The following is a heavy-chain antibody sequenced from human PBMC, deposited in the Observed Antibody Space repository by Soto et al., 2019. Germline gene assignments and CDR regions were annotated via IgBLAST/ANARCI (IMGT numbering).Heavy chain of an antibody. CDR3: AKEYIRCSSTSCYYEDGMDV. CDR2: ISYDGSNK. D-gene: IGHD2-2*01. V-gene: IGHV3-30-3*01. Sequence: GGSLRLSCAASGFTFSSYAMHWVRQAPGKGLEWVAVISYDGSNKYYAESVKGRFTISRDNSKNTLYLQMNSLRAEDTAVYYCAKEYIRCSSTSCYYEDGMDVWGQGTTVTVSS. CDR1: GFTFSSYA. J-gene: IGHJ6*02.